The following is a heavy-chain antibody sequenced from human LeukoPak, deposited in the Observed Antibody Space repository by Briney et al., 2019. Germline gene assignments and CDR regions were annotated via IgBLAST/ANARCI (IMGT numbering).Heavy chain of an antibody. CDR3: ARVYSGYDDYFDY. V-gene: IGHV3-48*01. Sequence: GGSLRLSCAASGFTFSSYSMNWVRQAPGKGLEWVSYISSSSTIYYADSVKGRFTTSRDNAKNSLYLQMNSLRAEDTAVYYCARVYSGYDDYFDYWGQGTLVTVSS. J-gene: IGHJ4*02. D-gene: IGHD5-12*01. CDR2: ISSSSTI. CDR1: GFTFSSYS.